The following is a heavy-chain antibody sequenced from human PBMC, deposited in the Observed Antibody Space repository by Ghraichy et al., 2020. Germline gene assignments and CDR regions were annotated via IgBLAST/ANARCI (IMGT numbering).Heavy chain of an antibody. CDR1: GFTFTNAW. Sequence: GESLNISCAASGFTFTNAWLSWVRQAPGKGLEWVGRMKGKTERGTTDYVAPVKGRFAISRDDSKNTLYLQMDSLKTEDTAVYYCTTGGNNFGSSLDYWGQGTLVTVSS. D-gene: IGHD4-23*01. J-gene: IGHJ4*02. CDR3: TTGGNNFGSSLDY. V-gene: IGHV3-15*01. CDR2: MKGKTERGTT.